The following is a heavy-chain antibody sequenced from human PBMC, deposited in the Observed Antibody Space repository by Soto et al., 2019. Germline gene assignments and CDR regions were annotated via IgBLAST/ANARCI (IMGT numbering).Heavy chain of an antibody. CDR2: IHYRGST. D-gene: IGHD5-12*01. J-gene: IGHJ4*02. Sequence: SETLSLTCTVSGGSISSSSYFWGRIRQPPGKGLEWIGNIHYRGSTYYNASLKSRVTISVDTSKNQFSLKLSSVTAADSAVYSCARGIGYYFDSWGQGTLVTVST. CDR3: ARGIGYYFDS. CDR1: GGSISSSSYF. V-gene: IGHV4-39*01.